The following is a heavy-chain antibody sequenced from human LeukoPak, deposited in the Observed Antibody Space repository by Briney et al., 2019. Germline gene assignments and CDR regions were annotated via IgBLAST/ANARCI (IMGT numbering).Heavy chain of an antibody. J-gene: IGHJ6*02. CDR2: INSDGSST. CDR3: AREPDYDFWSGYPYYYGMDV. V-gene: IGHV3-74*01. CDR1: GFIFSSYW. D-gene: IGHD3-3*01. Sequence: GGSLRLSCAASGFIFSSYWMHWVRQAPGKGLVWVSRINSDGSSTSYADSVKGRFTISRDNAKNTLYLQMNSLRAEDTAVYYCAREPDYDFWSGYPYYYGMDVWGQGTTVTVSS.